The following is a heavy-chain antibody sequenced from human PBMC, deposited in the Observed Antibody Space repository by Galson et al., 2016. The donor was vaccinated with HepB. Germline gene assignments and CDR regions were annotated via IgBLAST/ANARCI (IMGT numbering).Heavy chain of an antibody. Sequence: ETLSLTCTVSGASISGSTYYWGWIRQPPGKGLEWIASSYVGGSTYYEPSLRSRVTMSVDKSKNQVSLKLSSVTAADTAVYYCATGDNGFDNWGHGTVVNVFS. J-gene: IGHJ3*02. V-gene: IGHV4-39*07. D-gene: IGHD2-21*01. CDR2: SYVGGST. CDR1: GASISGSTYY. CDR3: ATGDNGFDN.